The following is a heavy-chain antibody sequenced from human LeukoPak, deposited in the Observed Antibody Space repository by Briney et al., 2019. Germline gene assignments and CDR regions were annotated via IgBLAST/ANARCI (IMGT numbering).Heavy chain of an antibody. V-gene: IGHV1-18*01. CDR3: ARGGSRVVTYGNFDY. J-gene: IGHJ4*02. D-gene: IGHD2-21*02. CDR1: GYTFTSYA. Sequence: ASVKVSCKPSGYTFTSYALSWVRQAPGQGLEWMGWISTYSGNTNYAQRLQGRITMTIETSTSTAYMELRSLRSDDTAVYYCARGGSRVVTYGNFDYWGQGTLVTVSS. CDR2: ISTYSGNT.